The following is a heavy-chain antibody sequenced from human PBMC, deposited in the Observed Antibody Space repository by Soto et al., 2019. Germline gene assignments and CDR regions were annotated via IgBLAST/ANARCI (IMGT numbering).Heavy chain of an antibody. D-gene: IGHD4-17*01. V-gene: IGHV3-15*01. J-gene: IGHJ4*02. CDR2: SRGGGGTA. CDR3: TWMNTVTSVYN. Sequence: EAQLVDSGGGLVKPGESLTLSCEVSGLSFRDAWLTWVRQAPGKGLEWVGHSRGGGGTADYAAPGQGGFRISRDLSKNTMYLQMNSLQPSDTGFYYCTWMNTVTSVYNWGRGTLVSVSS. CDR1: GLSFRDAW.